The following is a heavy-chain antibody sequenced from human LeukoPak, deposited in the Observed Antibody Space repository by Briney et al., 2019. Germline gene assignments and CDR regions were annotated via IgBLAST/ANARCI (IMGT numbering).Heavy chain of an antibody. CDR2: FDPEDGET. Sequence: VASVKVSCKVSGYTLTELSMHWVRQAPGKGLEWMGGFDPEDGETIYAQKFQGRVTMTEDTSTDTAYMELSSLRAEDTAVYYCARDPRGPAGYDSPARDTFDYWGQGTLVTVSS. D-gene: IGHD3-22*01. J-gene: IGHJ4*02. V-gene: IGHV1-24*01. CDR3: ARDPRGPAGYDSPARDTFDY. CDR1: GYTLTELS.